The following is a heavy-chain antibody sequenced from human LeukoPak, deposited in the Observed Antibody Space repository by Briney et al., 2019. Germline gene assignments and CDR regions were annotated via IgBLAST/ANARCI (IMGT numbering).Heavy chain of an antibody. Sequence: SQTLSLTCTVSGGSISSGDYYWSWIRQPPGKGLEWIGYIYYSGSTYYYPSLKSRVTISVDTSKNQFSLKLSSVTAADTAVYYCARVGWGGYDPYFDYWGQGTLVTVSS. J-gene: IGHJ4*02. CDR2: IYYSGST. CDR1: GGSISSGDYY. V-gene: IGHV4-30-4*08. CDR3: ARVGWGGYDPYFDY. D-gene: IGHD5-12*01.